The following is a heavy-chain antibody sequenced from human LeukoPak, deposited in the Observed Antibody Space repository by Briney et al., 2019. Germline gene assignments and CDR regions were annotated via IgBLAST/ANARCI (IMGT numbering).Heavy chain of an antibody. CDR2: IKQDGSEK. CDR3: ARTYYGSGTRWFDP. CDR1: GFTLVTNW. V-gene: IGHV3-7*03. J-gene: IGHJ5*02. Sequence: PGGSLRLSCAPPGFTLVTNWMSWVRQPPGKGREWVATIKQDGSEKYYVDSVKGRFTISRDNAKNSLYLQMNSLRAEDTAVYYCARTYYGSGTRWFDPWGQGTLVTVSS. D-gene: IGHD3-10*01.